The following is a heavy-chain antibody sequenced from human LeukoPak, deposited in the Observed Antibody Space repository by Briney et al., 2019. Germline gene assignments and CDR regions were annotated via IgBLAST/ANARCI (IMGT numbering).Heavy chain of an antibody. D-gene: IGHD5-18*01. CDR3: VRQKMGYGYGFFDS. V-gene: IGHV4-59*08. CDR1: GGSISPYY. Sequence: SETLSLTCTVSGGSISPYYWSWLRQPPGKGLEWIGYINYSGSTTYNPSLKSRVTISVDTSKTQFSLRLSSVTAADTAMYYCVRQKMGYGYGFFDSWGQGTLVTVSS. CDR2: INYSGST. J-gene: IGHJ4*02.